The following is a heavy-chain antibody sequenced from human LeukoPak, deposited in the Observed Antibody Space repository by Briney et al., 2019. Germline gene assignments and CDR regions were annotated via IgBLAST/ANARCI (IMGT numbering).Heavy chain of an antibody. V-gene: IGHV3-21*01. D-gene: IGHD5-18*01. CDR3: ARALSYSYGSMDF. Sequence: GGSLRLSCAASGLTFSSYSMNWVRQAPGKGLEWVSSISSGSKYIYNADSVKGRFTISRDNAKNSLYLQMNSLRAEDTAVYYCARALSYSYGSMDFWGQGTLAVVSS. J-gene: IGHJ4*02. CDR1: GLTFSSYS. CDR2: ISSGSKYI.